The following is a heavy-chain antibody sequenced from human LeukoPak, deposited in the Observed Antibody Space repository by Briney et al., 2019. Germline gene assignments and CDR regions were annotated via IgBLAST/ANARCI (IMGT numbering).Heavy chain of an antibody. CDR2: ISWNSGSI. CDR1: GFAFDDYA. Sequence: GGSLRLSCAASGFAFDDYAMHWVRQAPGKGLEWVSGISWNSGSIGYADSVKGRFIISRDNAKNSLYLQMNSLRAEDMALYYCAKAHSSSDAFDIWGQGTMVTVSS. CDR3: AKAHSSSDAFDI. V-gene: IGHV3-9*03. J-gene: IGHJ3*02. D-gene: IGHD6-6*01.